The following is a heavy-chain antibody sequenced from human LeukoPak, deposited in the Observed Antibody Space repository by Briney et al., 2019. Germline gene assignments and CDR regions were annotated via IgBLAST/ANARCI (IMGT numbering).Heavy chain of an antibody. D-gene: IGHD5-18*01. J-gene: IGHJ4*02. CDR3: ANHGYSYAEASYFDY. Sequence: GGSLRLSCAASGFTFSSYAMSWVRQAPGKGLEWVSAISGSGGSTYYADSVKGRFTISRDNSKNTLYLQMNSLRAEDTAVYYCANHGYSYAEASYFDYWGQGTLVTVSS. V-gene: IGHV3-23*01. CDR1: GFTFSSYA. CDR2: ISGSGGST.